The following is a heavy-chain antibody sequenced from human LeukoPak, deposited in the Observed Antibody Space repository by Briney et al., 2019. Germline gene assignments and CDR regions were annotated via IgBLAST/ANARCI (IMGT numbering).Heavy chain of an antibody. J-gene: IGHJ6*03. D-gene: IGHD1-20*01. CDR1: GGTVSRYP. V-gene: IGHV1-69*13. Sequence: SVKVSCKASGGTVSRYPISWVRQAPGQGLEWMGGTIPLFGTANYAQKFQGRVTITADESTGTAYMELSSLRSEDTAVYYCARGELVTGTASYYYYYYMDVWGKGTTVTISS. CDR2: TIPLFGTA. CDR3: ARGELVTGTASYYYYYYMDV.